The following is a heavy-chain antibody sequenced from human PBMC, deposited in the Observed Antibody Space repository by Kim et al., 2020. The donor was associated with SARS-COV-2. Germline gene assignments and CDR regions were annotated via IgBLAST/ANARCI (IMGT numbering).Heavy chain of an antibody. V-gene: IGHV4-61*02. CDR1: GGSISSGSYC. CDR2: IYTSGST. Sequence: SETLSLTCTVSGGSISSGSYCWSWIRQPAGKGLEWIGRIYTSGSTNYNPSLKSRVTISLDTSKNQYSLNLNSVTAADTAVYYCARDRVPMVRGPIPSAFDIWGQGTMVTVSS. J-gene: IGHJ3*02. CDR3: ARDRVPMVRGPIPSAFDI. D-gene: IGHD3-10*01.